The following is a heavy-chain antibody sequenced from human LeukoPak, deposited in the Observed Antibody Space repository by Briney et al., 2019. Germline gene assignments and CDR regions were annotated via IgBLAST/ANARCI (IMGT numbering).Heavy chain of an antibody. D-gene: IGHD3-22*01. CDR3: ARGENYYDSSPFDY. Sequence: GGSLRLSCAASGFTFSSYSMNWVRQAPGKGLEWVSSISSSSSYIYYADSVKGRFTISRDNAKNSLYLQMNSLRAEDTAVYYCARGENYYDSSPFDYWGQGTLVTVSS. J-gene: IGHJ4*02. CDR2: ISSSSSYI. CDR1: GFTFSSYS. V-gene: IGHV3-21*01.